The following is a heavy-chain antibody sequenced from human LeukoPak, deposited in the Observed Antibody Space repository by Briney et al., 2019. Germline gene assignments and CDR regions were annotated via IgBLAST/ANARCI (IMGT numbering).Heavy chain of an antibody. CDR1: GGSFSGYY. Sequence: PSETLSLTCAVYGGSFSGYYWSWIRQPPGKGLEWIGEINHSGSTNYNPSLKSRVTISVDTSKNQFSLKLSSVTAADTAVYYCARVTMPRYSSSWYHDYWGQGTLVTVSS. CDR3: ARVTMPRYSSSWYHDY. CDR2: INHSGST. J-gene: IGHJ4*02. D-gene: IGHD6-13*01. V-gene: IGHV4-34*01.